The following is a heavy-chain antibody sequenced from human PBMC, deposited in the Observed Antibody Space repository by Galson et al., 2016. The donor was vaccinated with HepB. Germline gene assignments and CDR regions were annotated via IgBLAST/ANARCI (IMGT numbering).Heavy chain of an antibody. CDR2: ISGSGDNT. CDR3: ARVGYNYGSGSYYNGDDWYFDL. J-gene: IGHJ2*01. V-gene: IGHV3-23*01. CDR1: GFTFSSYA. Sequence: SLRLSCAASGFTFSSYAMSWVRQAPGKGLEWASAISGSGDNTYYADSVKGRFTIPRDNSENTLYLQMNSLRAEDTAVYYCARVGYNYGSGSYYNGDDWYFDLWGRGTLVIVSS. D-gene: IGHD3-10*01.